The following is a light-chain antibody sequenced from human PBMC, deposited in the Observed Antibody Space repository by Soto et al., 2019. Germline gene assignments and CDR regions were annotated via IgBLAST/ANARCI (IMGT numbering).Light chain of an antibody. CDR2: TVT. CDR1: SSDIGGYNY. J-gene: IGLJ1*01. V-gene: IGLV2-11*01. CDR3: CSYAGSSSYV. Sequence: QSVLTQPRSVSGSPGQSVAISCTGTSSDIGGYNYVSWYQQHPGKAPKLMIYTVTKRPSGVPDRFSGSKSDNTAYLTISGLQADDEADYYCCSYAGSSSYVFGTRTKAPS.